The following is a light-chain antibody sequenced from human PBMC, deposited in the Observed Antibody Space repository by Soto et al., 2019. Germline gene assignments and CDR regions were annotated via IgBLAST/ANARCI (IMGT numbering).Light chain of an antibody. CDR1: QSVSSSY. Sequence: EIVLTPSLGTLSFSPGERATLSCRASQSVSSSYLAWYQQKPGQAPRLLIYGASSRATGIPDRFSGSGSGTDFTLTISRLEPEDFAVYYCQQYGSSPLTFGGGTKVDIK. CDR3: QQYGSSPLT. V-gene: IGKV3-20*01. CDR2: GAS. J-gene: IGKJ4*01.